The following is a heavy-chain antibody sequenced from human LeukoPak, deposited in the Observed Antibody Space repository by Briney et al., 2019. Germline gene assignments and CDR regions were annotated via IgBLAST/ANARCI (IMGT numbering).Heavy chain of an antibody. Sequence: PSETLSLTCTVSGGSISSYYWSWIRQPPGKGLEWFGYVYFSGITKYNPSLKSRVTFSVDTSKNQVSLKLSSVTAADTAVYYCAREGGGLGYSSSWYSSWFDPWGQGTLVTVSS. J-gene: IGHJ5*02. CDR1: GGSISSYY. V-gene: IGHV4-59*01. D-gene: IGHD6-13*01. CDR2: VYFSGIT. CDR3: AREGGGLGYSSSWYSSWFDP.